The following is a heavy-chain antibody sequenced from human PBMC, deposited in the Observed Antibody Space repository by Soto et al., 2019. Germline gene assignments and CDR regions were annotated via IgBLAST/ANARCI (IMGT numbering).Heavy chain of an antibody. CDR2: IHNRGNT. Sequence: QVRLQESGPGLVKPSETLSLTCVVSGDSLSSPNWWAWVRQPPGKGLEWIGQIHNRGNTNFNPSLQSRVTMSIDKPKNQFSLRLTSMTAADTAVYYCVRDSVTKRLDSWGKGTLVTVSS. CDR3: VRDSVTKRLDS. V-gene: IGHV4-4*02. CDR1: GDSLSSPNW. J-gene: IGHJ5*01. D-gene: IGHD4-17*01.